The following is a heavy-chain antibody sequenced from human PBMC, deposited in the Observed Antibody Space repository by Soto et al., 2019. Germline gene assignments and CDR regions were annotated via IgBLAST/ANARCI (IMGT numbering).Heavy chain of an antibody. CDR1: GYRFTTDW. Sequence: GESLKVSGDDSGYRFTTDWIGWVRQMPGKGLEWMGIIYPGDSDTRYSPSFQGQVTISADKSISTAYLQWSSLKASDTAMYYCARYWHSYSSNSFRDMDIWGQGNAVTVSS. CDR2: IYPGDSDT. J-gene: IGHJ6*02. D-gene: IGHD5-18*01. V-gene: IGHV5-51*01. CDR3: ARYWHSYSSNSFRDMDI.